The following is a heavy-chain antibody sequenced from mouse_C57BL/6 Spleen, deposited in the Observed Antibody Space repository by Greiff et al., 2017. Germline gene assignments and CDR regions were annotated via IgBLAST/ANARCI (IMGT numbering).Heavy chain of an antibody. CDR3: ARESNYYGSSSYFDV. D-gene: IGHD1-1*01. J-gene: IGHJ1*03. CDR2: INPNNGGT. Sequence: EVQLQQSGPELVKPGASVKIPCKASGYTFTDYNMDWVKQSHGKSLEWIGDINPNNGGTIYNQKFKGKATLTVDKSASTAYMELRSLTSEDTAVYYCARESNYYGSSSYFDVWGTGTTVTVSS. V-gene: IGHV1-18*01. CDR1: GYTFTDYN.